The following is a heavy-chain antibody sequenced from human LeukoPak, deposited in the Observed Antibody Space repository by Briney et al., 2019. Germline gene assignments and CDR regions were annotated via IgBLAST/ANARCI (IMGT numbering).Heavy chain of an antibody. D-gene: IGHD2-2*01. CDR3: ARVVGCSSTSCYVVWFDP. J-gene: IGHJ5*02. V-gene: IGHV1-18*04. CDR2: ISAYNGNT. CDR1: GHTFTSYG. Sequence: ASVKVSCKASGHTFTSYGISWVRQAPGQGLEWMGWISAYNGNTNYAQKLQGRVTMTTDTSTSTAYMELRSLRSDDTAVYYCARVVGCSSTSCYVVWFDPWGQGTLVTVSS.